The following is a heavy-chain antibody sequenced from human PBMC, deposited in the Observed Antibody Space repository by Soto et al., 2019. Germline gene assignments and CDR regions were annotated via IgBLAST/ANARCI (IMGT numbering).Heavy chain of an antibody. Sequence: ASVKVSCKASGGTFSSYAISWVRQAPGQGLEWMGGIIPILGTANYAQKFQGRVTITADKSTGTAYMELNSLRSEDTAVYYCARGSYYYDSSGYYHYWGQGTLVTVSS. V-gene: IGHV1-69*10. J-gene: IGHJ4*02. CDR3: ARGSYYYDSSGYYHY. CDR2: IIPILGTA. CDR1: GGTFSSYA. D-gene: IGHD3-22*01.